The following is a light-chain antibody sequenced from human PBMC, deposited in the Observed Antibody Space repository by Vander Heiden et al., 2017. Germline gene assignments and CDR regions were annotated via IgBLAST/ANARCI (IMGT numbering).Light chain of an antibody. CDR3: QQYYSYPLIT. V-gene: IGKV1-8*01. Sequence: AIRMTQSPSSLSASTGDRVTITCRASQGISSYLAWYQQKPGKAPKLLIYAASTLQSGVPSRFSGSGSGTDFTLTISCLQSEDFAPYYCQQYYSYPLITFGHGTKVDIK. CDR2: AAS. J-gene: IGKJ3*01. CDR1: QGISSY.